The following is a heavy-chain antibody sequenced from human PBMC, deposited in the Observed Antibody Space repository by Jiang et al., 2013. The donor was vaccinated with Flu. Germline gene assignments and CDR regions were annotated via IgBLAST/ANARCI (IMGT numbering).Heavy chain of an antibody. CDR2: IYYSGST. D-gene: IGHD3-22*01. V-gene: IGHV4-39*01. CDR1: GGSISSSSYY. CDR3: ARHNDSSGNWGFRS. J-gene: IGHJ4*02. Sequence: ETLSLTCTVSGGSISSSSYYWGWIRQPPGKGLEWIGSIYYSGSTYYNPSLKSRVTISVDTSKNQFSLKLSSVTAADTAVYYCARHNDSSGNWGFRSWGQGTLVTVSS.